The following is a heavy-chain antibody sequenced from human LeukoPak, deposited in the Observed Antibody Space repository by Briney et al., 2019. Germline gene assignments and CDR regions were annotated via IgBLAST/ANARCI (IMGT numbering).Heavy chain of an antibody. J-gene: IGHJ3*02. D-gene: IGHD3-22*01. Sequence: SETLSLTCAVYNGSFSGYYWSWIRQSPGKGLEWIGEINHSGGTNYNPSLKSRLTISVDTSKNQFSLKLSSVTAADTAVYYCARGRTTYYYDSSPCFDIWGQGTMVTVSS. CDR3: ARGRTTYYYDSSPCFDI. V-gene: IGHV4-34*01. CDR2: INHSGGT. CDR1: NGSFSGYY.